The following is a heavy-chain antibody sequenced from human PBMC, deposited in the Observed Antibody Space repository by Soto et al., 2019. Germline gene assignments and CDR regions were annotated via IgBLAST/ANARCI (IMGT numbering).Heavy chain of an antibody. V-gene: IGHV3-23*01. CDR2: MSGSGGFT. Sequence: GGSLRLSCAASGFTFSTYAMSWVRQAPGKGLEWVSAMSGSGGFTFYADSVKGRFTISRDNSKNTLYLQMNSLRAEDTAVYYCAKGAGYGSSNTCTSNDYWGQ. J-gene: IGHJ4*02. CDR3: AKGAGYGSSNTCTSNDY. CDR1: GFTFSTYA. D-gene: IGHD2-2*01.